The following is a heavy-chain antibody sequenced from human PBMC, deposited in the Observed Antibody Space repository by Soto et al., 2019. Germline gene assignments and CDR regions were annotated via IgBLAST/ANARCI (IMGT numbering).Heavy chain of an antibody. Sequence: EVQLVESGGGLVQPGGSLRLSCAASGFTFSSYWMSWVRQAPGKGLEWVANIKQDGSEKYYVDSVKGRFTISRDNAKNSLYLQMNSLRAEDTAVYYCARDFFAVVPAAMGYWGQGTLVTVSS. D-gene: IGHD2-2*01. CDR1: GFTFSSYW. J-gene: IGHJ4*02. CDR2: IKQDGSEK. CDR3: ARDFFAVVPAAMGY. V-gene: IGHV3-7*01.